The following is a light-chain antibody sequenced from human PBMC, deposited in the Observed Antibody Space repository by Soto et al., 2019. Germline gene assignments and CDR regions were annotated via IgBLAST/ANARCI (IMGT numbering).Light chain of an antibody. J-gene: IGKJ1*01. CDR2: AAS. CDR3: QQYVRSPWT. Sequence: AIRMTQSPSSFSASTGDRVTITCRASQGISSYLAWYQQKPGKAPKLLIYAASTLQSGVPSRFSGSGSGTDFTLTISCLQSEDFAVYYCQQYVRSPWTFGQGTKVDIK. V-gene: IGKV1-8*01. CDR1: QGISSY.